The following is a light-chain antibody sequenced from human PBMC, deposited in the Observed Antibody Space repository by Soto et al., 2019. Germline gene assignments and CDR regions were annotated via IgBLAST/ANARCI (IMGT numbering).Light chain of an antibody. J-gene: IGLJ2*01. CDR3: AAWDDSLNGPHVV. V-gene: IGLV1-44*01. CDR2: SNN. CDR1: SSNIGSNT. Sequence: QSVLTQPPSASGTPGQRVTISCSGSSSNIGSNTVNWYQQLPGTAPKLLIYSNNQRPSGVPDRFSGSKSGTSASLAMSGLQSEDEADYYCAAWDDSLNGPHVVFGGGTQLTVL.